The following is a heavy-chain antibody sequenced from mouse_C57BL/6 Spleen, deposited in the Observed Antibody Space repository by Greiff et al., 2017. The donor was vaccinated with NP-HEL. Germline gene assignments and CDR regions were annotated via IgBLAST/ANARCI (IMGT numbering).Heavy chain of an antibody. CDR1: GFSLTSYG. CDR3: ARSYYSNYYAMAY. Sequence: QVQLKESGPGLVQPSQSLSITCTVSGFSLTSYGVHWVRQSPGKGLEWLGVIWSGGSTDYNAAFISRLSISKDNSKIQVFFKMNSLQADDTAIYYCARSYYSNYYAMAYWGQGTSVTVSS. V-gene: IGHV2-2*01. J-gene: IGHJ4*01. CDR2: IWSGGST. D-gene: IGHD2-5*01.